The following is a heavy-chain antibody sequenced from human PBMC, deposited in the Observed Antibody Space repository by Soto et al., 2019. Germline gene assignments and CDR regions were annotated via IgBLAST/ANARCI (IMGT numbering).Heavy chain of an antibody. CDR2: IHHSGST. Sequence: SSETLSLTCAVSGYSISSGYYWGWIRQPPGKGLEWIGSIHHSGSTYYNPSLKSRVTIALDTSRNQFSLRLSSVTAADTAVYFCARGGDSMVRGVIIYYFYGMDVWGQGTTVTVSS. J-gene: IGHJ6*02. CDR3: ARGGDSMVRGVIIYYFYGMDV. D-gene: IGHD3-10*01. CDR1: GYSISSGYY. V-gene: IGHV4-38-2*01.